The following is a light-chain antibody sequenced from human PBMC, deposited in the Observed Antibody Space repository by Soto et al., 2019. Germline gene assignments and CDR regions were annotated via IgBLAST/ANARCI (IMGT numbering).Light chain of an antibody. V-gene: IGKV1-5*03. CDR1: QSISSW. Sequence: DVQMTQSPSTLSAPVGDRVTITCRASQSISSWLAWYQQKPGKAPKLLIYKASSLESGVPSRFSGSGSGTEFTLTISSLQPDDFATYYCQLYNSYSGTFGQGTKVEIK. J-gene: IGKJ1*01. CDR3: QLYNSYSGT. CDR2: KAS.